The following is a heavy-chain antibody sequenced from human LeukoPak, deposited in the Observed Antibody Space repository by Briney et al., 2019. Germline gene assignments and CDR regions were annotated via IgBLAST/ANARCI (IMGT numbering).Heavy chain of an antibody. CDR1: GGSISGYY. CDR2: MFYSGSF. J-gene: IGHJ2*01. CDR3: ARDPAGYFDL. V-gene: IGHV4-59*01. Sequence: SETLSLTCTVSGGSISGYYWSWIRQPPGKGLEWIGYMFYSGSFNYNPSLKSRVTISVDTSKNQFSLKLSSVTAADTAVYYCARDPAGYFDLWGRGTLVTVSS.